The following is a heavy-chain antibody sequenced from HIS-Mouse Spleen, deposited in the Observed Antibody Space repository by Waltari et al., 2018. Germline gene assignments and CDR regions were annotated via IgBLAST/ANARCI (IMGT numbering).Heavy chain of an antibody. J-gene: IGHJ4*02. V-gene: IGHV4-39*07. CDR1: GGPISSSSYY. CDR2: IYYSGST. D-gene: IGHD4-4*01. CDR3: ARTYSNYVFDY. Sequence: QLQLQESGPGLVKPSETLSLTCTVSGGPISSSSYYWGGIRQPPGKGLEWIGSIYYSGSTYYNPSLKSRVTISVDTSKNQFSLKLSSVTAADTAVYYCARTYSNYVFDYWGQGTLVTVSS.